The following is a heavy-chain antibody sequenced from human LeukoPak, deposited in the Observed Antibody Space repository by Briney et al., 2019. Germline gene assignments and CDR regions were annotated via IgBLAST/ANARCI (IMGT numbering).Heavy chain of an antibody. Sequence: GGSLRLSCAASGFTFSTYAMHWVRQAPGKGLEWVALISYDGSNKYYADSVKGRFTISRDNSKNTLYLQMNSLRAEDTAVYYCARGHSGYYSFWGDQALDHWGQGTLVTVSS. CDR2: ISYDGSNK. J-gene: IGHJ4*02. V-gene: IGHV3-30-3*01. CDR3: ARGHSGYYSFWGDQALDH. CDR1: GFTFSTYA. D-gene: IGHD3-22*01.